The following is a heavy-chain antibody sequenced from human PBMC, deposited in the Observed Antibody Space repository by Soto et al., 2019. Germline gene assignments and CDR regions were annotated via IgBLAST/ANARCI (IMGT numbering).Heavy chain of an antibody. CDR2: INHSGST. V-gene: IGHV4-34*01. Sequence: PSETLSLTCAVFGGSFSGYYWSWIRQPPGKGLEWIGEINHSGSTNYNPSLKSRVTISVDTSKNQFSLKLSSVTAADTAVYYCARGEAPVPAGGWFDPWGQGTLVTVSS. J-gene: IGHJ5*02. CDR1: GGSFSGYY. CDR3: ARGEAPVPAGGWFDP. D-gene: IGHD2-2*01.